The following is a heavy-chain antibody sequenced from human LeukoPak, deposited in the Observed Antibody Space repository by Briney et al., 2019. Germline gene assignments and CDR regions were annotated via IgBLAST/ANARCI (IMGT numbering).Heavy chain of an antibody. CDR1: GGSFSGYY. CDR3: ARSKRLRYFDWLLSDQYYFDY. V-gene: IGHV4-34*01. Sequence: SETLSLTCAVYGGSFSGYYWSWIRQPPGKGLEWIGEINHSGSTNYNPSLKSRVTISVDTSKNQFSLKLSSVTAADTAVYYCARSKRLRYFDWLLSDQYYFDYWGQGTLVTVSS. D-gene: IGHD3-9*01. CDR2: INHSGST. J-gene: IGHJ4*02.